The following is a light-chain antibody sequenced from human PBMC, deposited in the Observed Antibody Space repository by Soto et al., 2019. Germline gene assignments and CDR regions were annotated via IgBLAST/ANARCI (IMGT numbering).Light chain of an antibody. Sequence: EIVLTQSPGTLSLSPGERATLSCRASESVASSYLAWYQQKPGQAPRLLIYGASSRATGIPDRFSGRGSGTDFTLTISRLEPEDTATYYCQQYDHPPYTFGQGTKLEIK. CDR2: GAS. CDR3: QQYDHPPYT. J-gene: IGKJ2*01. CDR1: ESVASSY. V-gene: IGKV3-20*01.